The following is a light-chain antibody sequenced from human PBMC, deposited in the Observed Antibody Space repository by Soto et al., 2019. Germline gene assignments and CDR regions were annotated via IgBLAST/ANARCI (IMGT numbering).Light chain of an antibody. V-gene: IGKV3-11*01. CDR1: QSVSSY. CDR2: DAS. CDR3: QQRSNWRIT. Sequence: EIVLTQSPATLSLSPGERATLSCRASQSVSSYLAWYQQKPGQAPRLLIYDASNRVTGIPARFSGSGSGTDFTLTISSLEPEDFAVYYCQQRSNWRITFGQGTRLEIK. J-gene: IGKJ5*01.